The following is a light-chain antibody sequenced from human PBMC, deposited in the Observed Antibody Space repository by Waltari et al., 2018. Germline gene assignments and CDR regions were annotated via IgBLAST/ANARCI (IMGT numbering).Light chain of an antibody. V-gene: IGLV4-69*01. CDR2: VNSDGSH. CDR3: QTWGAATVV. Sequence: QLVLTQSPSASASLGASVKLTCTLSSGHNNYAIAWHQQQPEKGPRYLMKVNSDGSHSKGDGIPDRFSGPSSGAERYLTISSLQPDDDADYYCQTWGAATVVFGGGTKLTVL. CDR1: SGHNNYA. J-gene: IGLJ2*01.